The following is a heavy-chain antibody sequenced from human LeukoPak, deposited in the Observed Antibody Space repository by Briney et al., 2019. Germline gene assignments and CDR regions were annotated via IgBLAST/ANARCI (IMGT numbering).Heavy chain of an antibody. D-gene: IGHD3-9*01. V-gene: IGHV1-18*01. CDR3: ARAYYDILTGYFYYYYYMDV. Sequence: ASVKVSCKASGYTFTSYGISWVRQAPGQGLEWMGWISAYNGNTNYAQKLQGRVTTTTDTSTSTAYMELRSLRSDDTAVYYCARAYYDILTGYFYYYYYMDVWGKGTTVTVSS. CDR2: ISAYNGNT. CDR1: GYTFTSYG. J-gene: IGHJ6*03.